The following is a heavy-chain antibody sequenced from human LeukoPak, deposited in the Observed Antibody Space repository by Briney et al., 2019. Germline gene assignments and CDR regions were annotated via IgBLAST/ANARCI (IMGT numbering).Heavy chain of an antibody. D-gene: IGHD3-22*01. Sequence: SQTLSLTCAVSGGSISSGGYSWSWIRQPPGKGLEWIGYIYHSGSTYYNPSLKSRVTISVDRSENQFSLKLSSVTAADTAVYYCARGVFDDSSGYYPFDYWGQGTLVTVSS. J-gene: IGHJ4*02. CDR2: IYHSGST. CDR1: GGSISSGGYS. CDR3: ARGVFDDSSGYYPFDY. V-gene: IGHV4-30-2*01.